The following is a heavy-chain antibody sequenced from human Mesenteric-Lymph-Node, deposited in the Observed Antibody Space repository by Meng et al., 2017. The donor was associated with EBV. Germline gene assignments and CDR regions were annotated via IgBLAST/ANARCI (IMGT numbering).Heavy chain of an antibody. CDR3: ARGEIVRGEWYFDL. J-gene: IGHJ2*01. D-gene: IGHD1-26*01. Sequence: VTPQGRVADSGRLSGILSASGFVHGGSIGHSISGGWVRPAPGKGLEWIGEIYHGRRTNYNPSHKRRVTMSVDKSQNQFSLKLTSVTAADRAIYYCARGEIVRGEWYFDLWGRGTLVTVSS. CDR1: GGSIGHSIS. CDR2: IYHGRRT. V-gene: IGHV4-4*02.